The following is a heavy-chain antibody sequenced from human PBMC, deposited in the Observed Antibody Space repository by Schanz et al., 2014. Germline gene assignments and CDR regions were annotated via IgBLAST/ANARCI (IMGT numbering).Heavy chain of an antibody. J-gene: IGHJ3*01. Sequence: EVQLLESGGGLVQPGGSLRLSCAASGFTFSSYAMTWVRQAPGKGLEWISSMYINSGSTQYADSVRGRFTISRDNAKTSLYLKMNSLRAEDTAVYFWARDYESALSPPRHDAFDVWGQGTVVTVSS. CDR2: MYINSGST. CDR3: ARDYESALSPPRHDAFDV. CDR1: GFTFSSYA. D-gene: IGHD3-22*01. V-gene: IGHV3-48*01.